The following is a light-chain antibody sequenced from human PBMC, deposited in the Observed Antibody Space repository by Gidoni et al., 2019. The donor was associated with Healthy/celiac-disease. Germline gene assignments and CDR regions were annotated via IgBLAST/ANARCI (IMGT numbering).Light chain of an antibody. V-gene: IGKV1-39*01. CDR1: QSISSY. CDR2: AAS. CDR3: QQSYSTFVA. J-gene: IGKJ2*01. Sequence: DIQMTQSPSSLSASVGDRVTITSRASQSISSYLNWYQQKPGKAPKLLIYAASSLQRGVPSRFSGSGSGTDFTLTISSLQPEDFATYYCQQSYSTFVAFGQGTKLEIK.